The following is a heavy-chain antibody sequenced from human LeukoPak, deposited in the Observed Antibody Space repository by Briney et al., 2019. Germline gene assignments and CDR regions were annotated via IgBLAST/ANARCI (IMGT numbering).Heavy chain of an antibody. CDR2: IYYSGST. J-gene: IGHJ4*02. V-gene: IGHV4-59*01. D-gene: IGHD4-23*01. Sequence: PSETLSPTCTVSGGSISSYYWSWIRQPPGKGLEWIGYIYYSGSTNYNPSLKSRVTISVDTSKNQFSLKLSSVTAADTAVYYCAKGGGNGPFDYWGQGTLVTVSP. CDR1: GGSISSYY. CDR3: AKGGGNGPFDY.